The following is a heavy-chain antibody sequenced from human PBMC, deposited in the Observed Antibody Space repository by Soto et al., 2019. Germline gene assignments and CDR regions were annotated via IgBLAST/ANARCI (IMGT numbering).Heavy chain of an antibody. V-gene: IGHV1-69*13. J-gene: IGHJ4*02. CDR3: ARDNDPGTAMVPFDY. D-gene: IGHD5-18*01. CDR1: GGTFSSYA. CDR2: IIPIFGTA. Sequence: GASVKVSCKASGGTFSSYAISWVRQAPGQGLEWMGGIIPIFGTANYAQKFQGRVTITADESTSTAYMELSSLRSEDTAVYYCARDNDPGTAMVPFDYWGQGTLVTVSS.